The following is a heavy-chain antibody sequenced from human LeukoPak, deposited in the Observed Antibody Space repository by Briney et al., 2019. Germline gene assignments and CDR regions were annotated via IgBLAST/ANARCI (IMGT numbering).Heavy chain of an antibody. CDR1: GGSFSGYY. CDR2: INHSGST. Sequence: SETLSLTCAVYGGSFSGYYWSWIRQPPGKGLEWIGEINHSGSTNYNPSLKSRVTISVDTSKNQFSLKLSSVTAADPAVYYCARGGIYYDSSGYRDAFDIWGQGTMVTVSS. D-gene: IGHD3-22*01. V-gene: IGHV4-34*01. CDR3: ARGGIYYDSSGYRDAFDI. J-gene: IGHJ3*02.